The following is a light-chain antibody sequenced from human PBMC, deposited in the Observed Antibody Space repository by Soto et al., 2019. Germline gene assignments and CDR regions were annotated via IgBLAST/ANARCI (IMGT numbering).Light chain of an antibody. CDR1: QSLNIW. J-gene: IGKJ2*01. Sequence: DIEMTQSPSTLSASVGDRVTITCRATQSLNIWLAWYQQKPGKAPKLLISKASSLESGVPSRFSGSGSGTAFSLTISSLQPDDFATYYCQQYKAYPYTFGQGTKLEMK. CDR2: KAS. V-gene: IGKV1-5*03. CDR3: QQYKAYPYT.